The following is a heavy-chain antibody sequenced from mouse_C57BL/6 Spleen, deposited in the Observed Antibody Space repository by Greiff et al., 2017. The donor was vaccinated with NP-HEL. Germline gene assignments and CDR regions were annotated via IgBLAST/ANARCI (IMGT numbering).Heavy chain of an antibody. V-gene: IGHV1-64*01. CDR3: ASGGDSSGYVRGFAY. D-gene: IGHD3-2*02. CDR1: GYTFTSYW. J-gene: IGHJ3*01. Sequence: QVQLQQPGAELVKPGASVKLSCKASGYTFTSYWMHWVKQRPGQGLEWIGMIHPNSGSTNYNEKFKSKATLTVDKSSSTAYMQISSLTSEDSAVYYCASGGDSSGYVRGFAYWGQGTLVTVSA. CDR2: IHPNSGST.